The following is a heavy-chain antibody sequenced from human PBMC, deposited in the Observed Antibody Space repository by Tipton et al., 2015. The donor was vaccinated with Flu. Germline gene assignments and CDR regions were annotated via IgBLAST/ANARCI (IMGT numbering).Heavy chain of an antibody. CDR1: GHSVSSGSY. D-gene: IGHD4-17*01. J-gene: IGHJ6*02. Sequence: TLSLTCTVSGHSVSSGSYWGWIRQPPGKGLECIGTIYHRENIHYNPSLKSRVTISVDTSKNQFSLNVNSVTAADTAVYYCARDSFTVTDYYYGMDVWGQGTTVTVS. CDR2: IYHRENI. CDR3: ARDSFTVTDYYYGMDV. V-gene: IGHV4-38-2*02.